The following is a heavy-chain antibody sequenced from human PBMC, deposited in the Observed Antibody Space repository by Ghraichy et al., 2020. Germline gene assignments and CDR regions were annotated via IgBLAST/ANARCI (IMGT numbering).Heavy chain of an antibody. CDR1: GFTVSSNY. CDR3: ASHAVVSSSWYNYYYGMDV. Sequence: GGSLRLSCAASGFTVSSNYMSWVRQAPGKGLEWVSVIYSGGSTYYADSVKGRFTISRDNSKNTLYLQMNSLRAEDTAVYYCASHAVVSSSWYNYYYGMDVWGQGTTVTVSS. V-gene: IGHV3-53*01. D-gene: IGHD6-13*01. J-gene: IGHJ6*02. CDR2: IYSGGST.